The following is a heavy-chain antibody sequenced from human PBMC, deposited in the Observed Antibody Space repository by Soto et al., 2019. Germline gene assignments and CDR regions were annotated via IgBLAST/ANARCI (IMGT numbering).Heavy chain of an antibody. CDR2: IRGFSPYT. Sequence: GGSLRLSCIYSGFTFRTYTMNWFHQAPGKGLEWVSGIRGFSPYTFYAESVKGRFTISRDNAKNSLYLQMNSLRAEDTAVYYCARDRGYDAHDYYYNAMDVWGQGTTVTVSS. CDR3: ARDRGYDAHDYYYNAMDV. CDR1: GFTFRTYT. V-gene: IGHV3-21*01. J-gene: IGHJ6*02. D-gene: IGHD3-10*01.